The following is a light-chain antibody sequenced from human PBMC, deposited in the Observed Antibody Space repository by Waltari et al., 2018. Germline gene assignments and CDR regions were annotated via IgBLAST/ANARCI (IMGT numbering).Light chain of an antibody. CDR2: EVI. CDR1: SSDVGAYNY. Sequence: QSALTQPTSASGSPGQSVTISCTGTSSDVGAYNYVSWYQQPPGKAPKLMIYEVIKRPSGVPDRFSGSKSANTASLTVSGLQAEDEADYYCSSYAGGNVLFGGGTKLTVL. CDR3: SSYAGGNVL. J-gene: IGLJ2*01. V-gene: IGLV2-8*01.